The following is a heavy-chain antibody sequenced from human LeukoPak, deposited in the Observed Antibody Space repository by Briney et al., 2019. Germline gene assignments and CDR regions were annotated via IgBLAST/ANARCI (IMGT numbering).Heavy chain of an antibody. D-gene: IGHD1-26*01. CDR2: IKQDGSEK. CDR3: ARGRWDVFVDHFDY. Sequence: GGSLRLSCAASGFTFSSYRMSWVRQAPGKGLEWVANIKQDGSEKYYVDSVKGRFTISRDNAKNSLYLQMNSLRAEDTAVYYCARGRWDVFVDHFDYWGQGTLVTVSS. J-gene: IGHJ4*02. V-gene: IGHV3-7*01. CDR1: GFTFSSYR.